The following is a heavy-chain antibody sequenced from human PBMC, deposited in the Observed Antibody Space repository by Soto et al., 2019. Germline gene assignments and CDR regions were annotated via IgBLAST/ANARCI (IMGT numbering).Heavy chain of an antibody. CDR2: ISSSGSTI. V-gene: IGHV3-48*03. J-gene: IGHJ4*02. CDR3: ARVGYSYGLGEFDY. Sequence: GGSLRLSCAASGFTFSSYEMNWVRQAPGKGLEWVSYISSSGSTIYYADSVKGRFTISRDNAKNSLYLQMNSLRAEDTAVYYCARVGYSYGLGEFDYWGQGTLVTVSS. CDR1: GFTFSSYE. D-gene: IGHD5-18*01.